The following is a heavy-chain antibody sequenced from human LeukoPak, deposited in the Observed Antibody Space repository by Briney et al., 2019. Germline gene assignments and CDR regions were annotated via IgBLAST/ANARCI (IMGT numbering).Heavy chain of an antibody. CDR3: ARDSETRFTFGGVIVRDFDY. Sequence: TGGSLRLSCAASGFTFSSYSMNWVRQAPGKGLEWVSYISSSSSTIYYADSVKGRFTISRDNAKNSLYLQMNSLRAEDTAVYYCARDSETRFTFGGVIVRDFDYWGQGTLVTVSS. CDR2: ISSSSSTI. V-gene: IGHV3-48*01. J-gene: IGHJ4*02. CDR1: GFTFSSYS. D-gene: IGHD3-16*02.